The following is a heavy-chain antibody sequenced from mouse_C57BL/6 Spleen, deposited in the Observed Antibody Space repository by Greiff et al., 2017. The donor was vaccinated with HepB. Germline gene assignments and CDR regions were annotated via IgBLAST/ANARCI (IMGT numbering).Heavy chain of an antibody. D-gene: IGHD1-1*01. Sequence: VKLQESGPELVKPGASVKISCKASGYSFTSYYIHWVKQRPGQGLEWIGWIYPGSGNTKYNEKFKGKATLTADTSSSTAYMQLSSLTSEDSAVYYCARGGGSSPLDYWGQGTTLTVSS. J-gene: IGHJ2*01. CDR1: GYSFTSYY. V-gene: IGHV1-66*01. CDR2: IYPGSGNT. CDR3: ARGGGSSPLDY.